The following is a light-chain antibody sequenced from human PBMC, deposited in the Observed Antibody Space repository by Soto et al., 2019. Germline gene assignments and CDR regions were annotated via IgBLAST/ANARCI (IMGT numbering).Light chain of an antibody. CDR3: QQANSFPIT. V-gene: IGKV1-12*01. CDR2: AAS. CDR1: QDISSW. Sequence: DIQMTQSPSSVSASVGDRVTITCRASQDISSWLVWYQQKPGKAPKLLIYAASSLRSGVPSRFSGSGSETEFTLTISSLQPEDFATYYWQQANSFPITFGQGTRLEIK. J-gene: IGKJ5*01.